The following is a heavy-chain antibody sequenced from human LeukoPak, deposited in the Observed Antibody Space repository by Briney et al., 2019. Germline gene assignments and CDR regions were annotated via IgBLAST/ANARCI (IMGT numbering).Heavy chain of an antibody. CDR3: ARIRRDGYNPNWFDP. D-gene: IGHD5-24*01. CDR1: GGSISGYY. V-gene: IGHV4-59*01. Sequence: SETLSLTCTVSGGSISGYYWSWIRQPPGKGLEWIAYIYYNGISNYNPSLKSRVIISVDSSKNQFSLKLSSVTAADTAVYYCARIRRDGYNPNWFDPWGQGTLVTVSS. J-gene: IGHJ5*02. CDR2: IYYNGIS.